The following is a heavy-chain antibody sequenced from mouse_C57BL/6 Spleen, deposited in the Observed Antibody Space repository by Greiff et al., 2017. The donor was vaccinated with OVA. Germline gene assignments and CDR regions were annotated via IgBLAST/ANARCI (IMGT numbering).Heavy chain of an antibody. V-gene: IGHV6-6*01. CDR1: GFTFSDAW. Sequence: EVKLVESGGGLVQPGGSMKLSCAASGFTFSDAWMDWVRQSPEKGLEWVAEIRNKANNHATYYAESVKGRFTISRDDSKSSVYLQMNSLRAEDTGIYYCTRRLYYDYDVYFDYWGQGTTLTVSS. J-gene: IGHJ2*01. CDR2: IRNKANNHAT. D-gene: IGHD2-4*01. CDR3: TRRLYYDYDVYFDY.